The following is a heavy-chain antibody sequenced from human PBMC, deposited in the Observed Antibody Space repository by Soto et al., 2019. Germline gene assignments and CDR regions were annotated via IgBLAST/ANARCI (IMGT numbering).Heavy chain of an antibody. CDR3: ARLPKGSLVTA. CDR2: ISSSSDST. J-gene: IGHJ4*02. CDR1: GFRFSEHS. D-gene: IGHD2-21*02. Sequence: PGGSLRLSCVGSGFRFSEHSMNWVRQAPGKGLQWVSYISSSSDSTYYADSVKGRFTVSRDNAKNALFLQMNSLRDDDTATYYCARLPKGSLVTAWGQGGRVTVSS. V-gene: IGHV3-48*02.